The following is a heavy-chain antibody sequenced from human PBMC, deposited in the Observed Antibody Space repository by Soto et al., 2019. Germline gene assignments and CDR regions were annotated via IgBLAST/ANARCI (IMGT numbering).Heavy chain of an antibody. CDR1: GVSFGSHDW. V-gene: IGHV4-4*03. CDR2: SHQSGNT. J-gene: IGHJ4*02. Sequence: QVQLQESGPGLVNPPGTRSLTCTVSGVSFGSHDWWTWVRQPPGKGLEWIGESHQSGNTNYNSSLESRVTISLDKSKNHFSLQLSSVTVADTAVYYCATRDTGRVYWGQGTLVTVSS. CDR3: ATRDTGRVY. D-gene: IGHD5-18*01.